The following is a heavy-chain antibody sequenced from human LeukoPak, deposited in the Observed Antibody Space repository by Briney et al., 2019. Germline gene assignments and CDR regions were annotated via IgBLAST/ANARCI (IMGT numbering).Heavy chain of an antibody. CDR3: ARTVVKPYYFDY. D-gene: IGHD4-23*01. V-gene: IGHV4-34*01. CDR2: INHSGST. J-gene: IGHJ4*02. CDR1: GGSFSGYY. Sequence: SETLSLTCAVYGGSFSGYYWSWLRQPPGKGLEWIGEINHSGSTNYNPSLKSRVTISVDTSKNQFSLKLSSVTAADTAVYYCARTVVKPYYFDYWGQGTLVTVSS.